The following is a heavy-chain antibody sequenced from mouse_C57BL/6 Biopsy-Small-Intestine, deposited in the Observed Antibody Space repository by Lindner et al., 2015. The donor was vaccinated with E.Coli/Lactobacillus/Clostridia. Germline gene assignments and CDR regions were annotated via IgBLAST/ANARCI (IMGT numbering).Heavy chain of an antibody. D-gene: IGHD1-1*01. CDR1: GFTFSDYG. CDR3: ARTTTVVPDY. V-gene: IGHV5-17*01. J-gene: IGHJ2*01. CDR2: ISSGSSTI. Sequence: VQLQESGGGLVKPGGSLKLSCAASGFTFSDYGMHWVRQAPEKGLEWVAYISSGSSTIYYADTVKGRLTISRDNAKNTLFLQMTSLRSEDTAMYYCARTTTVVPDYWGQGTTLTVSS.